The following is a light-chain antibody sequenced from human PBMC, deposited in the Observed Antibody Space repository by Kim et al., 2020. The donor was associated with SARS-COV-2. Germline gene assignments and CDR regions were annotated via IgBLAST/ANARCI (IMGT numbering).Light chain of an antibody. V-gene: IGKV1-12*01. Sequence: DIQMTQSPSSVSASVGDRVTITCRASQRISSWLAWYQQKPGKAPNLLIFAASTLQGGVPSRFSGSGSGTDFTLTISSLQPEDSATYYCQQANSFPYTFGQGTKLEF. CDR3: QQANSFPYT. CDR1: QRISSW. CDR2: AAS. J-gene: IGKJ2*01.